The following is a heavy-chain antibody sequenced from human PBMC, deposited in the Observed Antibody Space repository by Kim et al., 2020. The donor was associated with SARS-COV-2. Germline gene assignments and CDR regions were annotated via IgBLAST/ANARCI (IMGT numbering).Heavy chain of an antibody. CDR3: TRWHSGYDLRTFDY. J-gene: IGHJ4*02. V-gene: IGHV3-49*04. CDR1: GFTFGDYA. D-gene: IGHD5-12*01. Sequence: GGSLRLSCTASGFTFGDYAMSWVRQAPGKGLEWVGFIRSKAYGGTTEYAASVKGRFTISRDDSKSIAYLQMNSLKTEDTAVYYCTRWHSGYDLRTFDYWGQGTLVTVSS. CDR2: IRSKAYGGTT.